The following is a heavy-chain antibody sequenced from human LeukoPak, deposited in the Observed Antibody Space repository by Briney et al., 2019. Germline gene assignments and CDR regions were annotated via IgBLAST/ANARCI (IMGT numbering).Heavy chain of an antibody. CDR1: GGSISYYY. CDR2: IYYSGTT. J-gene: IGHJ6*02. Sequence: PSETLSPTCTVSGGSISYYYWSWIRQSPGKGLEWIGYIYYSGTTNYNPSLKSRVTISVDTSKNLFSLQLRSVTAADTAVYYCAREDPQTTVPEGMDVWGQGTTVTVSS. D-gene: IGHD4-17*01. CDR3: AREDPQTTVPEGMDV. V-gene: IGHV4-59*01.